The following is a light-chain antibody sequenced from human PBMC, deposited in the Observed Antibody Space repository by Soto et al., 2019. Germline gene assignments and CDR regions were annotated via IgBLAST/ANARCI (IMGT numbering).Light chain of an antibody. V-gene: IGKV1-39*01. CDR3: QQTYGAPLT. J-gene: IGKJ4*01. CDR1: QSISNY. Sequence: DIQMTQSPFSLPVSVGDRVNITCRASQSISNYLNWYQQKPGRAPSLLIHGASSLQGGVPSRFSGSGSGTDFTLTISSLKPEDFATYYCQQTYGAPLTFGGGTKVEI. CDR2: GAS.